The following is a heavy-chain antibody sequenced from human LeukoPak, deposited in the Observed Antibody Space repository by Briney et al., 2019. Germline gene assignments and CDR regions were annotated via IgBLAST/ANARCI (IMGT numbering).Heavy chain of an antibody. J-gene: IGHJ6*02. V-gene: IGHV4-59*12. D-gene: IGHD2/OR15-2a*01. Sequence: PSETLSLTCTVSGGSISSYYWSWIRQPPGKGLEWIGYIYYSGSTNYNPSLTSRVTVSVDTSENQFSLKLSSVTAADTAVYYCARAHSIASYYYGVDVWGQGTTVTVSS. CDR2: IYYSGST. CDR1: GGSISSYY. CDR3: ARAHSIASYYYGVDV.